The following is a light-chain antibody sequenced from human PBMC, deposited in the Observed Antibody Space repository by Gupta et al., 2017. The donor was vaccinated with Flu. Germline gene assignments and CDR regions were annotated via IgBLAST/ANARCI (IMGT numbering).Light chain of an antibody. J-gene: IGLJ3*02. Sequence: QTVLTQEPSLTVSPGGTVTLTCASSAGAVTSGNLPSWFQQKPGQTPRSLIYSTNKKHSWTPARFSGSVLGGKAALTLSGVQPEDEADYYCVLWYGSIWVCGGGTKLNVL. CDR3: VLWYGSIWV. CDR1: AGAVTSGNL. V-gene: IGLV7-43*01. CDR2: STN.